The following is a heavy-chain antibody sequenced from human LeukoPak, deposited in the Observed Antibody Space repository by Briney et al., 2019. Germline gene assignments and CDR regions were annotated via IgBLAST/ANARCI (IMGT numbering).Heavy chain of an antibody. CDR3: ARRSQTTAGRGIDY. V-gene: IGHV4-39*01. D-gene: IGHD6-13*01. Sequence: SETLSLTCTVSGGSISSTSYYWGWIRQPPGKGLEWIASVYHSGSTYYNPSLQSRVSTSVDTSKNQFSLRLNSVTAADTAVYYCARRSQTTAGRGIDYWGQGTLVTVSS. CDR2: VYHSGST. CDR1: GGSISSTSYY. J-gene: IGHJ4*02.